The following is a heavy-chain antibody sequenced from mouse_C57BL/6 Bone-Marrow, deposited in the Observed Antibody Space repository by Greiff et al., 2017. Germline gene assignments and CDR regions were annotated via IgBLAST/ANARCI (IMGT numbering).Heavy chain of an antibody. V-gene: IGHV1-9*01. J-gene: IGHJ3*01. CDR1: GYTFTGYW. CDR2: ILPGSGST. CDR3: GRWTTGFAY. Sequence: QVQLKQSGAELMKPGASVKLSCKATGYTFTGYWIEWVKQRPGHGLEWIGEILPGSGSTNYNEKFKGKATFTEHTSSNTAYMQLSSLTTEDAAIYSSGRWTTGFAYWGQGTLVTVSA. D-gene: IGHD1-1*01.